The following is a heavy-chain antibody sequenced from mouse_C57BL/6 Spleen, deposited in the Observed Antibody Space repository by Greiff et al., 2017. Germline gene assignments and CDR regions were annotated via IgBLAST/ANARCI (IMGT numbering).Heavy chain of an antibody. V-gene: IGHV2-4*01. D-gene: IGHD1-1*01. CDR2: IWSGGST. J-gene: IGHJ1*03. CDR1: GFSLTSYG. CDR3: AKKDYSYWYFDV. Sequence: VQLQQSGPGLVQPSQSLSITCTVSGFSLTSYGVHWVRQPPGKGLEWLGVIWSGGSTDYNAAFISRLGISKDNSKSQVFFKMNSLQADDTAIYYCAKKDYSYWYFDVWGTGTTVTVSS.